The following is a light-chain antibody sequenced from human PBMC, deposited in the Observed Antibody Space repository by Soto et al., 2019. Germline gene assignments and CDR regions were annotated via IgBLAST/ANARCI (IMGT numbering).Light chain of an antibody. J-gene: IGKJ4*01. CDR1: QDISHY. CDR3: QQYGSSPLT. V-gene: IGKV1-9*01. Sequence: IQLTQSPSSLSASVGDRVTITCRASQDISHYVAWYQQKPGKAPKVLIYEASTLQSGVPSRFSGSGSGTDFTLTISSLQPEDFATYYCQQYGSSPLTFGGGTKVEIK. CDR2: EAS.